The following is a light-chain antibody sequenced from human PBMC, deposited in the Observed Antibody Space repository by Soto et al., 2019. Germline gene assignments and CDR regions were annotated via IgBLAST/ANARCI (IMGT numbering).Light chain of an antibody. J-gene: IGKJ4*01. CDR1: QGVSSK. V-gene: IGKV3-15*01. Sequence: TQSPATLSVAPGERVTFSCRASQGVSSKLAWYQHKPGQAPRLLISGASTGATGIPARFSGSGSGTEFTLTISSLQSEDCAIYYCQQYHTWPITFGGGTKVDIK. CDR3: QQYHTWPIT. CDR2: GAS.